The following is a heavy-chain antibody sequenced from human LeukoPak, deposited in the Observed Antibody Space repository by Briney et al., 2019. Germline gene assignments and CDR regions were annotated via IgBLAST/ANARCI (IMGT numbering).Heavy chain of an antibody. CDR1: GYTFTSYG. Sequence: ASVKVSCKASGYTFTSYGVSWVRQAPGQGLEWMGWISAYNGNTNYAQKLQGRVTMTTDTSTRTAYMELRSLRSDDTAVYYCARYSYDSSGYPFDYWGQGTLVTVSS. V-gene: IGHV1-18*01. D-gene: IGHD3-22*01. J-gene: IGHJ4*02. CDR3: ARYSYDSSGYPFDY. CDR2: ISAYNGNT.